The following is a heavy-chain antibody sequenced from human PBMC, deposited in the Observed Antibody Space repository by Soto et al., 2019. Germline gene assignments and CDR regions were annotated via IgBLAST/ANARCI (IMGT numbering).Heavy chain of an antibody. J-gene: IGHJ4*02. CDR1: GFTFSSYA. V-gene: IGHV3-30-3*01. CDR3: VRDVGRAAAGTVFIKGALLDY. Sequence: PGGSLRLSCAASGFTFSSYAMHWVRQAPGKGLEWVAVISYDGSNKYYADSVKGRFTISRDNSKNTLYLQMNSLRAEDTAVYYCVRDVGRAAAGTVFIKGALLDYWGQGTLVTVSS. D-gene: IGHD6-13*01. CDR2: ISYDGSNK.